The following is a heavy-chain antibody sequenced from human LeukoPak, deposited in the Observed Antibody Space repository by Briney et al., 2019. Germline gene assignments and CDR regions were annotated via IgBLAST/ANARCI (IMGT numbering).Heavy chain of an antibody. CDR2: IYHSGST. J-gene: IGHJ3*02. CDR3: ARVKIAAAGIDAFDI. D-gene: IGHD6-13*01. V-gene: IGHV4-38-2*02. CDR1: GYSISSGYY. Sequence: SETLSLTCTVSGYSISSGYYWGWIRQPPGKGLEWIGSIYHSGSTYYNPSLKSRVTISVDTSKNQFSLKLSSVTAADTAVYYCARVKIAAAGIDAFDIWGQGTMVTVSS.